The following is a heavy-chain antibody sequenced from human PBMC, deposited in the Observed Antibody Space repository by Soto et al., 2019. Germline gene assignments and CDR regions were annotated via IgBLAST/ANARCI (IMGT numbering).Heavy chain of an antibody. CDR2: IIPIFGTA. V-gene: IGHV1-69*12. CDR3: ARGSSGYVGYFQH. J-gene: IGHJ1*01. Sequence: QVQLVQSGAEVKKPGSSVKVSCKASGGTFSSYAISWVRQAPGQGLEWMGGIIPIFGTANYAQKFQGRVTFTAEVXTSTADMELSSLRSEDTAVYYCARGSSGYVGYFQHWGQGTLVTVSS. CDR1: GGTFSSYA. D-gene: IGHD3-22*01.